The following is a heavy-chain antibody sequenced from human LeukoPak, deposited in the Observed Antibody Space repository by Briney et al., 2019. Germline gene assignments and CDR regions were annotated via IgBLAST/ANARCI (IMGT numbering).Heavy chain of an antibody. J-gene: IGHJ6*03. Sequence: PSETLSLTCTVSGGSTSSYYWSWIRQPPGKGLEWIGYIYYRGDTNYNPSLKSRVTISVDRSKNQFSLKLSSVTAADTAVYYCAREIPYYYGSGVYYYYMDVWGKGTTVTVSS. CDR3: AREIPYYYGSGVYYYYMDV. CDR1: GGSTSSYY. D-gene: IGHD3-10*01. CDR2: IYYRGDT. V-gene: IGHV4-59*01.